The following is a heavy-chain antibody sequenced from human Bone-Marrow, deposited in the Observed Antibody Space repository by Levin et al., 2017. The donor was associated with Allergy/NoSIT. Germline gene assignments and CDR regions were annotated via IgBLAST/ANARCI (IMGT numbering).Heavy chain of an antibody. CDR2: ISYDGSNK. V-gene: IGHV3-30-3*01. CDR1: GFTFSSYA. D-gene: IGHD3-10*01. CDR3: ARDPHYYYGSGREPKVDYYMDG. J-gene: IGHJ6*03. Sequence: SGGSLRLSCAASGFTFSSYAMHWVRQAPGKGLEWVAVISYDGSNKYYADSVKGRFTISRDNSKNTLYLQMNSLRAEDTAVYYCARDPHYYYGSGREPKVDYYMDGWGKGTTVTVSS.